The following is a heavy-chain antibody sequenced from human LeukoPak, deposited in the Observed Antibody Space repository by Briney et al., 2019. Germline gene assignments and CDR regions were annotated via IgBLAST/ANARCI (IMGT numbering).Heavy chain of an antibody. Sequence: GEPLKISCKGSGYSFTSYWSGWVRQMPGKGLEWMGIIYPGDSDNSYSPSFQRQATISADSSISISYLQWSSLKAPDTAMYYCARRYYDSSGYYLDYWGQGTLVTVSS. D-gene: IGHD3-22*01. CDR2: IYPGDSDN. CDR3: ARRYYDSSGYYLDY. CDR1: GYSFTSYW. V-gene: IGHV5-51*01. J-gene: IGHJ4*02.